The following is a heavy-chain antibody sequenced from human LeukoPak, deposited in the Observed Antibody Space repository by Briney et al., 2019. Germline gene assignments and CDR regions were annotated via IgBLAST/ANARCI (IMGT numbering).Heavy chain of an antibody. CDR1: LYTLTSYG. J-gene: IGHJ4*02. CDR3: ARGPSSGWYRVDY. Sequence: AAVTVSCMPSLYTLTSYGIRWVRRAPGQGLEGMGWISAYNGNTNYAQKLQRRDTMTTDTSTSTAYMELRRLRSDDTAVYYCARGPSSGWYRVDYWGQGTLVTVSS. V-gene: IGHV1-18*04. D-gene: IGHD6-19*01. CDR2: ISAYNGNT.